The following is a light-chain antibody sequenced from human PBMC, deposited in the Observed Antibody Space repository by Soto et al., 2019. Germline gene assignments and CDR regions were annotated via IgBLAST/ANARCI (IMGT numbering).Light chain of an antibody. CDR2: AAS. Sequence: DIQMTQSPSSLSASVGDRVIITCRARQNISSYLNWYQQKPGKAPKLLICAASTLQSGVPSRFSGGGSGTDFTLTISGLESEDFAAYYCQQSYSSPFTFGQGTKLEIK. V-gene: IGKV1-39*01. J-gene: IGKJ2*01. CDR3: QQSYSSPFT. CDR1: QNISSY.